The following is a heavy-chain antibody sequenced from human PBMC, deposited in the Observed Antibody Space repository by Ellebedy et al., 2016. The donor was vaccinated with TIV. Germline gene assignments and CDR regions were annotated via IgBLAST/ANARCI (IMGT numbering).Heavy chain of an antibody. J-gene: IGHJ4*02. CDR3: ARDHWGGWGSGPASQHDS. CDR2: IRGHDET. D-gene: IGHD6-19*01. Sequence: PGGSLRLSCAGSGPFIFSNYAMSWVRQAPGGGLEWLSSIRGHDETYYAESVRGRFTTSRDNSKRTLYLQMNSLRAEDTATYYCARDHWGGWGSGPASQHDSWGQGTLVIVSS. V-gene: IGHV3-23*01. CDR1: GPFIFSNYA.